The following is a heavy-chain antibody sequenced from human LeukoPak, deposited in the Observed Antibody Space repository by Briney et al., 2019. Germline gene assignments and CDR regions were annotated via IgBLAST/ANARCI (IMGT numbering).Heavy chain of an antibody. Sequence: SETLSLTCAVHGGSFSGYSWSWIRQPPGKGLEWIGYIYHSGSTYYNPSLKSRVTISVDTSKNQFSLKLSSVTAADTAVYYCARGPPHYYDSSGSLGYYFDYWGQGTLVTVSS. D-gene: IGHD3-22*01. J-gene: IGHJ4*02. CDR2: IYHSGST. V-gene: IGHV4-34*01. CDR3: ARGPPHYYDSSGSLGYYFDY. CDR1: GGSFSGYS.